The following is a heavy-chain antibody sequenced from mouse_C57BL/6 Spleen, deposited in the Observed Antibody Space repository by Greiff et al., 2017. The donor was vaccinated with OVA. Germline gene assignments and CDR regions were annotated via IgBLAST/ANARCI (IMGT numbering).Heavy chain of an antibody. J-gene: IGHJ4*01. CDR2: ISSGSSTI. D-gene: IGHD1-1*01. V-gene: IGHV5-17*01. Sequence: EVKLVESGGGLVKPGGSLKLSCAASGFTFSDYGMHWVRQAPEKGLEWVAYISSGSSTIYYADTVKGRFTISRYNAKNTLFLQMTSLRSEDTAMYYCARIGYYGSGAMDYWGQGTSVTVSS. CDR3: ARIGYYGSGAMDY. CDR1: GFTFSDYG.